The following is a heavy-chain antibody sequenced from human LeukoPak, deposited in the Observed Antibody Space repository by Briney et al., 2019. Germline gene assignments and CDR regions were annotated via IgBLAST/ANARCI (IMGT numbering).Heavy chain of an antibody. CDR1: GYTFTKYG. D-gene: IGHD3-3*01. J-gene: IGHJ5*02. CDR2: INPNSGGT. Sequence: ASVKVSCKASGYTFTKYGIAWVRQAPGQGLEWMGWINPNSGGTNYAQKFQGRVTMTRDTSISTAYMELSRLRSDDTAVYYCARMEGDFWSGSRRFDPWGQGTLVTVSS. V-gene: IGHV1-2*02. CDR3: ARMEGDFWSGSRRFDP.